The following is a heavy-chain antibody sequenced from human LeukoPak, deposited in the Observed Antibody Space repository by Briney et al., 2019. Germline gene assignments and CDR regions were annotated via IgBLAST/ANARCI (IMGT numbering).Heavy chain of an antibody. CDR3: AKTRPLDSSSWSHGDY. Sequence: GGSLRLSCAASGFTFSSYAMSWVRQAPGKGLERVSAISGSGDSTYYGDSVKGRFTISRDNSKNTLYLQMNSLRAEDTAVYYCAKTRPLDSSSWSHGDYWGQGTLVTVSS. J-gene: IGHJ4*02. V-gene: IGHV3-23*01. CDR1: GFTFSSYA. D-gene: IGHD6-13*01. CDR2: ISGSGDST.